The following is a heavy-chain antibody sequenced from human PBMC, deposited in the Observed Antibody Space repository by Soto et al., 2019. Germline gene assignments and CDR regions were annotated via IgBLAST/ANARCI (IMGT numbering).Heavy chain of an antibody. CDR2: IYHSGST. CDR3: ARDLGGQLGDRDY. Sequence: SETLSLTCAVSSGSISSSNWWSWVRQPPGKGLEWIGEIYHSGSTNYNPSLKSRVTISVDKSKNQFSLRLSSVTAADTAVYYCARDLGGQLGDRDYWGQGTLVTVSS. V-gene: IGHV4-4*02. J-gene: IGHJ4*02. CDR1: SGSISSSNW. D-gene: IGHD3-16*01.